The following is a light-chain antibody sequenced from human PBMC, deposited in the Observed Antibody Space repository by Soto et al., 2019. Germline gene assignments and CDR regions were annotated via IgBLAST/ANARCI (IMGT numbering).Light chain of an antibody. CDR3: QQHGDAPIT. V-gene: IGKV3-15*01. CDR1: QSVGSN. J-gene: IGKJ5*01. Sequence: EILLTQSPATLPVSPGERATLSCKASQSVGSNLAWFQQKPGQAPRLLIYGSSTRATGVPARFSGSGSGTDFSLTISRLEPEDFAVYYCQQHGDAPITFGQGTRLEIK. CDR2: GSS.